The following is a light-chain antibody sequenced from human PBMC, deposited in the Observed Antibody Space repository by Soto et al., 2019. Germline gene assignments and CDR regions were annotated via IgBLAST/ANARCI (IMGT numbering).Light chain of an antibody. J-gene: IGKJ4*01. V-gene: IGKV4-1*01. Sequence: DIVMTQSPDSLAVSLGERATINCKSSQSVLYSSNNKNYLAWYQQKPGQPPKLLIYWASTRESGVPDRFSGSGSGTDFTLNIRSLQAEDVEVYYCQQYYSTPLTFGGWTKV. CDR1: QSVLYSSNNKNY. CDR2: WAS. CDR3: QQYYSTPLT.